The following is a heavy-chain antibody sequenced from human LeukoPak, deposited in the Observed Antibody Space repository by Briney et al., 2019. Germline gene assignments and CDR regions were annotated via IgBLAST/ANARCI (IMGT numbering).Heavy chain of an antibody. CDR3: AKKLPDASSYFDF. CDR2: IGSGGYR. Sequence: PGGSLRLSCVASGLTLSNYDTTWVRQAPGKGLEYVSSIGSGGYRFCGGSVKGRFSISRDNSQNTVYLQMNSLRGEDTAIYFCAKKLPDASSYFDFWGQGILVTVSS. CDR1: GLTLSNYD. J-gene: IGHJ4*02. D-gene: IGHD6-6*01. V-gene: IGHV3-23*01.